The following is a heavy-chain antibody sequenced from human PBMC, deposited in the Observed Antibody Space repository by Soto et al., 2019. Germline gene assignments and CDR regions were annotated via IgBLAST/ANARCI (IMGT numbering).Heavy chain of an antibody. J-gene: IGHJ4*02. CDR1: GGSLSSSSYY. V-gene: IGHV4-39*01. CDR2: IYYSGST. Sequence: SETLSLTCTVSGGSLSSSSYYWGWIRQPPGKGLEWIGSIYYSGSTYYNPSLKSRVTISVDTSKNQFSLKLSSVTAADTAVYYCARLLWRDLKLVDYWGQGTLVTVS. CDR3: ARLLWRDLKLVDY.